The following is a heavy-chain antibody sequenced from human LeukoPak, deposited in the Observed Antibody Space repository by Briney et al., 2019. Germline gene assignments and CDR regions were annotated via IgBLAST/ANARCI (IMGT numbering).Heavy chain of an antibody. V-gene: IGHV5-51*01. J-gene: IGHJ4*02. CDR1: GYSFMSYW. CDR3: ARGYCRGGRCYYFDY. D-gene: IGHD2-15*01. Sequence: GESLKISRKGSGYSFMSYWIGWVRQMPGKGLEWMGIIYPGDSDITYSPSFQGQVTISADKSISTAYLQWSSLKASDTAMYYCARGYCRGGRCYYFDYWGQGTLVAVSS. CDR2: IYPGDSDI.